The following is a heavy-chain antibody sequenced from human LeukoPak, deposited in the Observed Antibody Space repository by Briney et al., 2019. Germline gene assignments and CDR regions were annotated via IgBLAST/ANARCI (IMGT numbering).Heavy chain of an antibody. J-gene: IGHJ4*02. CDR2: ISGSGGST. D-gene: IGHD2-2*02. V-gene: IGHV3-23*01. CDR3: AKDVGYCTSTTCYKPFDS. CDR1: GFTFSSYA. Sequence: PGGSLRLSCAASGFTFSSYAMSWVRQAPGKGLEWVSAISGSGGSTYYADSVKGRFTISRDNSKNTLYLQMNSLRAEDTAVYYCAKDVGYCTSTTCYKPFDSWGQGTLVTVSS.